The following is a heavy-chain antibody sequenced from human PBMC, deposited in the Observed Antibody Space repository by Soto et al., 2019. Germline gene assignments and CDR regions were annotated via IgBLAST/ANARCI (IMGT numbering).Heavy chain of an antibody. V-gene: IGHV4-31*03. Sequence: QVQLQESGPGLVKPSQTLSLTCTVSGGSISSGGYYWSWIRQHPGKGLEWIGYIYYSGSTYYNPSLRSRVTKSVDTSKNQFSLELSSVTAADTAVYYCARNLLRFLEKYAFDIWGQGTMVTVSS. D-gene: IGHD3-3*01. CDR2: IYYSGST. CDR1: GGSISSGGYY. J-gene: IGHJ3*02. CDR3: ARNLLRFLEKYAFDI.